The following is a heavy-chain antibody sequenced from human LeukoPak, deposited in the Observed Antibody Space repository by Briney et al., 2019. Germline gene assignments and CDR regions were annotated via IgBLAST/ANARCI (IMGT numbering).Heavy chain of an antibody. Sequence: GGSLRLSCAASGFTFSSYGMHWVRQAPGKGLEWVAVIWYDGVNKYYIDSVKGRFTISRDNSQNTLNLQMNSLRAEDTAVYYCARDSGGSSSGWFDLWGQGALVTVSS. CDR3: ARDSGGSSSGWFDL. V-gene: IGHV3-33*01. CDR2: IWYDGVNK. D-gene: IGHD3-22*01. CDR1: GFTFSSYG. J-gene: IGHJ5*02.